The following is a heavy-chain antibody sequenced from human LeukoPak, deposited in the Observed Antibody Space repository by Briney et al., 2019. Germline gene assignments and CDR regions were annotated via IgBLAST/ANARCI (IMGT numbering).Heavy chain of an antibody. V-gene: IGHV3-21*01. CDR1: GLTVSSNS. D-gene: IGHD2/OR15-2a*01. Sequence: GGSLRLSCAASGLTVSSNSMSWVRQAPGKGLEWVSSISSSRSYIFYADSVKGRFTVSRDNAKNSLYLQMNSLRAEDTAIYYCARDYQYGYSTNWYHLAQIDYWGQGTLVTVSS. CDR3: ARDYQYGYSTNWYHLAQIDY. J-gene: IGHJ4*02. CDR2: ISSSRSYI.